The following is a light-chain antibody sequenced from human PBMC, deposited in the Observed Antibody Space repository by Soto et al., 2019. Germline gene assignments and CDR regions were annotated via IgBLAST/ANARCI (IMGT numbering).Light chain of an antibody. J-gene: IGLJ2*01. CDR1: NIGTKS. Sequence: SYELTQPLSVSVALGQTARITCGANNIGTKSVHWDQQKPGQAPVLVIYRDNNRTSGIPERFSGSNSGNTATLTISRAQAGDEADWSCQGWDSSTVVFGGGSKLTVL. CDR2: RDN. V-gene: IGLV3-9*01. CDR3: QGWDSSTVV.